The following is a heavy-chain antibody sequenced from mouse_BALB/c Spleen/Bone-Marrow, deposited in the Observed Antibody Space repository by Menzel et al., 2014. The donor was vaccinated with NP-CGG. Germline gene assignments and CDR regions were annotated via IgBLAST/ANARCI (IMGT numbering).Heavy chain of an antibody. D-gene: IGHD2-3*01. CDR2: INPDSSTI. CDR1: GFDFSGFW. CDR3: ARLGSYGGFAY. Sequence: EVQGVESGGGLVQPGGSLKLSCAASGFDFSGFWMGWVRQAPGKGLEWIGEINPDSSTINYTPSLKDRFIISRDNAKNTLYLQMSKVRSEDTALYYCARLGSYGGFAYWGRRTLVTVSA. J-gene: IGHJ3*01. V-gene: IGHV4-1*02.